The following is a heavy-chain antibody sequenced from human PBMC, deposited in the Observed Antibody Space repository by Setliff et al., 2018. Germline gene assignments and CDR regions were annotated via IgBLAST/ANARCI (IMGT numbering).Heavy chain of an antibody. V-gene: IGHV4-59*01. J-gene: IGHJ4*02. Sequence: SETLSLTCTVSGGPFSGASIWSWIRQPPGKGLEFIGYVYYSGTAKYDPSLESRAIMSVDAFKNQISLKLNSVTAAATAVYYCAKGGTYRYFDFWGQGALVTVSS. D-gene: IGHD1-26*01. CDR1: GGPFSGAS. CDR2: VYYSGTA. CDR3: AKGGTYRYFDF.